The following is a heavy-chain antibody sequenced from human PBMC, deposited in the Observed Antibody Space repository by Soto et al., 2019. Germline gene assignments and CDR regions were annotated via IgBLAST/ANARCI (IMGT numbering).Heavy chain of an antibody. CDR3: ARQGSNEYYYYGMDV. Sequence: QVQLVQSGAEVKKPGSSVKVSCKASGGTFSSYAINWVRQAPGQGLEWRGGIIRIFGTPAYAPRFQGRVTXXADESTSTAYMELSSLRSEDTAVYYCARQGSNEYYYYGMDVWGQGTTVTVSS. CDR1: GGTFSSYA. D-gene: IGHD3-10*01. CDR2: IIRIFGTP. V-gene: IGHV1-69*12. J-gene: IGHJ6*02.